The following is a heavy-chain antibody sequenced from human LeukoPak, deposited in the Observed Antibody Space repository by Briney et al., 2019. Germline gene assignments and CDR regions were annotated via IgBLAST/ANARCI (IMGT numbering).Heavy chain of an antibody. CDR3: ARELWFGGRTMFDP. CDR1: GFTFSSYE. J-gene: IGHJ5*02. V-gene: IGHV3-48*03. Sequence: GGSLRLSCAASGFTFSSYEMNWDRQAPGKGLEWVSYISSSGSTIYYADSVKGRFTISRDNAKNSLYLQMNSLRAEDTAVYYCARELWFGGRTMFDPWGQGTLVTVSS. D-gene: IGHD3-10*01. CDR2: ISSSGSTI.